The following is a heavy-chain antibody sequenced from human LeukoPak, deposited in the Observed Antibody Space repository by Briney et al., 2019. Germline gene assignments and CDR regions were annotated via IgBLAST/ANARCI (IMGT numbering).Heavy chain of an antibody. J-gene: IGHJ4*02. CDR1: GFTFSSYA. CDR2: ISYDGSNK. Sequence: GGSLRLSCAASGFTFSSYAMHWVRQAPGKGLEWVAVISYDGSNKYYADSVKGRFTISRDNSKNTLYLQINSLRAEDTAVYYCARVYTNRDYWGQGTLVTVSS. D-gene: IGHD1-14*01. V-gene: IGHV3-30*04. CDR3: ARVYTNRDY.